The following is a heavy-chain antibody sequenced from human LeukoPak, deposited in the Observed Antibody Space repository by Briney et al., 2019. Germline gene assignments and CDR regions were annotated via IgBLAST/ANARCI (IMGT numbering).Heavy chain of an antibody. J-gene: IGHJ4*02. CDR3: ARDLPYYYDSSGYSDY. CDR2: ITQDGSEN. Sequence: GGSLRLSCAASGFTFSSYWMSWVRQAPGRGVELVANITQDGSENYYVDSVKGRFTISRDNAKNSLYLQMNSLRAEDTALYYRARDLPYYYDSSGYSDYWGQGTLVTVSS. CDR1: GFTFSSYW. D-gene: IGHD3-22*01. V-gene: IGHV3-7*01.